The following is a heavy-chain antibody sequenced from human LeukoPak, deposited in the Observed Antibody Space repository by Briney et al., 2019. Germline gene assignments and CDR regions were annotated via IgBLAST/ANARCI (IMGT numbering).Heavy chain of an antibody. Sequence: TSETLCLTCTVSGGSVSSGSYYWSWIRQPPGKGLEWIGYIYYSGSTNYNPSLKSRVTISVGTSKNQFSLKLSSVTAADTAVYYCARLLYVYSSGWYYGYYFDYWGQGTLVTVSS. CDR3: ARLLYVYSSGWYYGYYFDY. CDR2: IYYSGST. CDR1: GGSVSSGSYY. V-gene: IGHV4-61*01. D-gene: IGHD6-19*01. J-gene: IGHJ4*02.